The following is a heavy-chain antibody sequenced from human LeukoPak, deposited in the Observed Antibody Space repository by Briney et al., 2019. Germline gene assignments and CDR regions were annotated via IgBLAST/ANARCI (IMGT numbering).Heavy chain of an antibody. CDR3: ARDGFRALPYAQRRGMDV. CDR1: GFTVSSNY. V-gene: IGHV3-66*01. D-gene: IGHD2-2*01. CDR2: IYSGGST. J-gene: IGHJ6*02. Sequence: GSLRLSCAASGFTVSSNYMSWVRQAPGKGLEWVSVIYSGGSTYYADSVKGRFTISRDNSKNTLYLQMNSLRAEDTAVYYCARDGFRALPYAQRRGMDVWGQGTTVTVSS.